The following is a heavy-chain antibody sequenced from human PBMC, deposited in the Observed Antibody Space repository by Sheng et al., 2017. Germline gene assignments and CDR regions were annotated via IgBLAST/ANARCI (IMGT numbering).Heavy chain of an antibody. CDR2: TYYRSEWYY. Sequence: QVQLQQSGPGLVKPSQTLSLTCAISGDSVSSNSAAWNWVRQSPSGGLEWLGRTYYRSEWYYHYGVSVKSRITINPDTSKNQVSLQLNSVTPEDTAVYYCTRVTILGGAMDVWGQGTTVT. D-gene: IGHD3-3*01. J-gene: IGHJ6*02. V-gene: IGHV6-1*01. CDR1: GDSVSSNSAA. CDR3: TRVTILGGAMDV.